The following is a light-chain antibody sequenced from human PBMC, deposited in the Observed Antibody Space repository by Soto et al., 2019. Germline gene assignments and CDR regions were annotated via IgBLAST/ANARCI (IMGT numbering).Light chain of an antibody. J-gene: IGKJ1*01. Sequence: DTQMTQTPSTLCASVGDSGTMSCRASQSISSWLAWYQQKPGKAPKILIYAASNLQSGVPSRFSCRGSGTDFTLTISRLKPEDFPTYYCRQANSFPWTFGQGTKVDI. V-gene: IGKV1-12*01. CDR3: RQANSFPWT. CDR2: AAS. CDR1: QSISSW.